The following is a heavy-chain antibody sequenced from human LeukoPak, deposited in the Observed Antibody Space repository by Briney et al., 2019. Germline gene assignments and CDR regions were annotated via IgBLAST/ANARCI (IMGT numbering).Heavy chain of an antibody. CDR3: ARVDRVLWFGELYLLDAFDI. D-gene: IGHD3-10*01. J-gene: IGHJ3*02. CDR1: GGSFSGYY. CDR2: IKQDGSEK. V-gene: IGHV3-7*01. Sequence: PSETLSLTCAVYGGSFSGYYWSWVRQAPGKGLEWVANIKQDGSEKYYVDSVKGRFTISRDNAKNSLYLQMNSLRAEDTAVYYCARVDRVLWFGELYLLDAFDIWGQGTMVTVSS.